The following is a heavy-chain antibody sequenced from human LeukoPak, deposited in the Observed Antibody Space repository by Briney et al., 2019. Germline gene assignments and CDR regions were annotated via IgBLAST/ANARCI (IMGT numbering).Heavy chain of an antibody. CDR1: GGTFSSYA. CDR2: IIPILGIA. CDR3: ARNGGAYCGGDCYSGGDY. V-gene: IGHV1-69*04. J-gene: IGHJ4*02. D-gene: IGHD2-21*02. Sequence: ASVKVSFKASGGTFSSYAISWVRQAPGQGLEWMGRIIPILGIANYAQKFQGRVTITADKSTSTAYMELSSLRSEDTAVYYCARNGGAYCGGDCYSGGDYWGQGTLVTVSS.